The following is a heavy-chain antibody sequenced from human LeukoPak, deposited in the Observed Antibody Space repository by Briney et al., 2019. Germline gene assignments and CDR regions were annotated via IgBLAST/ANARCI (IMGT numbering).Heavy chain of an antibody. CDR3: ARRPPSDHQAHAFDI. D-gene: IGHD1-14*01. Sequence: GESLKISCKGSGYRFTSYWIGWVRQMPGKGLEWMGTIYPGDSDTRYSPSFQGQVTISADKSISIAHLQWSSLKASDTAMYYCARRPPSDHQAHAFDIWGQGTMVTVSS. CDR2: IYPGDSDT. J-gene: IGHJ3*02. CDR1: GYRFTSYW. V-gene: IGHV5-51*01.